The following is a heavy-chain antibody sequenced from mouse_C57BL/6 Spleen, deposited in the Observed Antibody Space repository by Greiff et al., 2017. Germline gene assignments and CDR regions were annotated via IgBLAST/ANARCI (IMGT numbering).Heavy chain of an antibody. J-gene: IGHJ4*01. Sequence: QVQLQQPGAELVKPGASVKLSCKASGYAFSSYWMNWVKQRPGKGLEWIGQIYPGDGDTNYNGKFKGKATLTADKSSSTAYMQLSSLTSEDSAVYFCARRGTTVVAYYAMDYWGQGTSVTVSS. CDR1: GYAFSSYW. CDR3: ARRGTTVVAYYAMDY. V-gene: IGHV1-80*01. D-gene: IGHD1-1*01. CDR2: IYPGDGDT.